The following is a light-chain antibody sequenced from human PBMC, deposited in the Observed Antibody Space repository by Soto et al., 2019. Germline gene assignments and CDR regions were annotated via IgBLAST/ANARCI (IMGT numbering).Light chain of an antibody. CDR3: LQDYTYPWT. J-gene: IGKJ1*01. V-gene: IGKV1-6*01. CDR1: QGISNE. Sequence: IQMTQSPSSLSASVGDRVTITCRASQGISNELGWYQQRPGKAPKVLIYGASNLQSGVPSRFSGSASGTDFTLPISSLQPEDFETYYCLQDYTYPWTFGQGTKVEMK. CDR2: GAS.